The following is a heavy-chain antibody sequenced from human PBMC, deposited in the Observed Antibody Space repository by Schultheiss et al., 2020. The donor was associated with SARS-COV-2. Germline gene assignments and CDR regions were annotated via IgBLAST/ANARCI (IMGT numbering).Heavy chain of an antibody. Sequence: SETLSLTCTVSGGSISSSSYYWGWIRQPPGKGLEWIGSIYYSGSTYYNPSLKSRVTISVDTSKNQFSLKLSSVTAADTAVYYCATWPVTLSYDFWSGYYKDYYYYMDVWGKGTTVTVSS. J-gene: IGHJ6*03. D-gene: IGHD3-3*01. CDR3: ATWPVTLSYDFWSGYYKDYYYYMDV. CDR2: IYYSGST. V-gene: IGHV4-39*07. CDR1: GGSISSSSYY.